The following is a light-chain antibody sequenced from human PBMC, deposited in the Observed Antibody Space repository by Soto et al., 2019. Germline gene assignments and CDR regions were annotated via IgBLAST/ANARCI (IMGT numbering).Light chain of an antibody. J-gene: IGKJ1*01. CDR2: QTS. Sequence: EIVLTQSPGTLSSFPGDRVTLSCRASQYINTRLSWYQHRPGQAPRLLIYQTSRRAAGIPARFSASGSGTDITLTISDVQPEDFALYYCHQRQSWPRTFGQGTKVDIK. CDR1: QYINTR. V-gene: IGKV3-11*01. CDR3: HQRQSWPRT.